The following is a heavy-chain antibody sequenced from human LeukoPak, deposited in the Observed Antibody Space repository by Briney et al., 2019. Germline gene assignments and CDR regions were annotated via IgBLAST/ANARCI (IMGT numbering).Heavy chain of an antibody. CDR1: GGSLSGYY. CDR2: INHLGST. Sequence: LETLCLTCAVYGGSLSGYYWNWIRQPPGKGLEWIGQINHLGSTNYNPSLKSRVTILEDTSKNQFSLKLTSVNAADTAVYYCARVGLSAFDIWGQRPMVSVSS. J-gene: IGHJ3*02. V-gene: IGHV4-34*01. CDR3: ARVGLSAFDI. D-gene: IGHD3-16*01.